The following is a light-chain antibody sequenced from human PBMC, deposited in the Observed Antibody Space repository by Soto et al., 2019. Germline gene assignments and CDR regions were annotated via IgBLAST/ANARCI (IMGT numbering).Light chain of an antibody. V-gene: IGLV2-14*01. CDR3: TSSLSNSVVV. CDR2: EVS. CDR1: SSDVDDYNY. J-gene: IGLJ3*02. Sequence: QSALTQPASVSGSPGQSITISCSGTSSDVDDYNYVSWYQQHPGKAPKLMIYEVSHRLSGVSNRFSGSNSGYTASLTISGLPDEDEADYYCTSSLSNSVVVFGGGTKLTVL.